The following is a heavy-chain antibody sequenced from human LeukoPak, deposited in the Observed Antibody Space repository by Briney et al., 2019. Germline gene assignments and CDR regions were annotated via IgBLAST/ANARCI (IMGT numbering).Heavy chain of an antibody. J-gene: IGHJ3*02. CDR1: GYSFTSYW. Sequence: GESLKISCKGSGYSFTSYWISWVRQMPGKGLEWMGRIDPSDSYTNYSPSFQGHVTISADKSISTAYLQWSSLKASDTAMYYCARHHSPTTVTTGYALDIWGQGTMVTVSS. V-gene: IGHV5-10-1*01. CDR2: IDPSDSYT. D-gene: IGHD4-17*01. CDR3: ARHHSPTTVTTGYALDI.